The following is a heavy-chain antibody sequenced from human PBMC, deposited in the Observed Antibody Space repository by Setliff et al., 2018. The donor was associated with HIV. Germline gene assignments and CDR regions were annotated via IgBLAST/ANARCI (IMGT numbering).Heavy chain of an antibody. J-gene: IGHJ6*02. CDR1: GGTFSSYA. Sequence: SVKVSCKASGGTFSSYAISWVRQAPGQGLEWMGGIIPIFGTANYAQKFQGRVTITTDESTSRAYMELRSLRSDDTAMYFCARLGSGWSDSYYYAMDIWGQGTKVTVSS. CDR2: IIPIFGTA. V-gene: IGHV1-69*05. D-gene: IGHD6-19*01. CDR3: ARLGSGWSDSYYYAMDI.